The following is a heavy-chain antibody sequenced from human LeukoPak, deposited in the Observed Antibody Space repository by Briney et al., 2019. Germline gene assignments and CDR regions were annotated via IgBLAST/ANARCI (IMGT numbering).Heavy chain of an antibody. CDR3: ARDWDVSSSWFDP. Sequence: SVKVSCKASGGTFSSYAISWVRQAPGQGLEWMGGIIPIFGTANYAQKFQGRVTITADESTSTAYMELSSLRSEDTAVYYRARDWDVSSSWFDPWGQGTLVTVSS. CDR2: IIPIFGTA. CDR1: GGTFSSYA. D-gene: IGHD6-6*01. J-gene: IGHJ5*02. V-gene: IGHV1-69*13.